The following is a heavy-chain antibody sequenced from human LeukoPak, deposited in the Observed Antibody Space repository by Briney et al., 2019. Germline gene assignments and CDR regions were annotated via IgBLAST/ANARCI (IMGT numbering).Heavy chain of an antibody. CDR1: GSTFSSYA. Sequence: PGGSLRLSCAASGSTFSSYAMSWVRPAPGKGLEWVSAISVSGGSTYYADSVKGRFTISRDNSKNTLCLQMNSLRAEDTAVYYCAKGVRGSGSYHYMDVWGKGTTVTVSS. V-gene: IGHV3-23*01. CDR2: ISVSGGST. J-gene: IGHJ6*03. D-gene: IGHD3-10*01. CDR3: AKGVRGSGSYHYMDV.